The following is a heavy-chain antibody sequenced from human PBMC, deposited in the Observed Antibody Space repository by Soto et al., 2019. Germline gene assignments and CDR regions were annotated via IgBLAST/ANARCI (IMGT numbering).Heavy chain of an antibody. V-gene: IGHV3-23*01. CDR1: GFTFSSYA. J-gene: IGHJ6*02. Sequence: GGSLRLSCAASGFTFSSYAMSWVRQAPGKGLEWVSAISGSGGSTYYADSVRGRFTISRDNSKNTLYLQMNSLRAEDTAVYYCAKDRCSGGSCYWDYYGMDVWGQGTTVTVSS. CDR3: AKDRCSGGSCYWDYYGMDV. CDR2: ISGSGGST. D-gene: IGHD2-15*01.